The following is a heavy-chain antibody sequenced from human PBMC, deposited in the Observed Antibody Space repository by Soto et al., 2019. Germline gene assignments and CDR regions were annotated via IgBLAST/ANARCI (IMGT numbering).Heavy chain of an antibody. CDR1: GYTFTNYY. J-gene: IGHJ5*02. Sequence: SVKVSCKASGYTFTNYYIHWVRQAPGQGLEWMGGIIPIFGTANYAQKFQGRVTITADESTSTAYMELSSLRSEDTAVYYCARGYPDTAMVLYWFDPWGQGTLVTVSS. V-gene: IGHV1-69*13. D-gene: IGHD5-18*01. CDR3: ARGYPDTAMVLYWFDP. CDR2: IIPIFGTA.